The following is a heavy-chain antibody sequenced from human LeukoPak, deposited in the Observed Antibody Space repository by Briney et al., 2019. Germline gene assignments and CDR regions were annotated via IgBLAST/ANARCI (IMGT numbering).Heavy chain of an antibody. CDR3: ARDLLDYDFWSGSLLGALDI. CDR1: GGSISSYY. D-gene: IGHD3-3*01. V-gene: IGHV4-4*07. Sequence: SETLSLTCTVSGGSISSYYWSWIRQPAGKGLEWIGRIYTSGSTNYNPSLKSRVTISVDKSKNQFSLKLSSVTAADTAVYYCARDLLDYDFWSGSLLGALDIWGQGTMVTVSS. J-gene: IGHJ3*02. CDR2: IYTSGST.